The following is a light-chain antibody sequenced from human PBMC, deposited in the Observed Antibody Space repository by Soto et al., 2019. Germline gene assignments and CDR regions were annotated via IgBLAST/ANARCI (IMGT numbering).Light chain of an antibody. CDR3: GSYTSSSNYV. V-gene: IGLV2-14*01. CDR2: EVS. CDR1: IHYDF. Sequence: QSALTQPASVSGSPGQSITISCTGYIHYDFVSWYQQHPGTAPKLVIYEVSNRPSGTSDRFSGSKSGHTASLTISGLQTEDEAVYYCGSYTSSSNYVFGTRTQLTVL. J-gene: IGLJ1*01.